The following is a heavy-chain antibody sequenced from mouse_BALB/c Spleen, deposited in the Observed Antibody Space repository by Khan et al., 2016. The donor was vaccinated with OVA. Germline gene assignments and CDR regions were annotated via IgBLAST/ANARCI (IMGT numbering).Heavy chain of an antibody. Sequence: EVQLEESGPGLVKPSQSLYLTCTVTGYSFTTNYAWDWIRKFPGNKLEWTGYKSNSGSTNYNQSVKSRISITRDTSKNPFFLQLNTVTTEDTATYSCVRKNYNGDAMDYWGQGTSVTVSS. D-gene: IGHD1-2*01. CDR3: VRKNYNGDAMDY. V-gene: IGHV3-2*02. CDR1: GYSFTTNYA. J-gene: IGHJ4*01. CDR2: KSNSGST.